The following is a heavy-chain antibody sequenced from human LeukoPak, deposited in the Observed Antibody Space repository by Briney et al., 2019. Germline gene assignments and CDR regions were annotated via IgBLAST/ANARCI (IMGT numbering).Heavy chain of an antibody. Sequence: GGSLRLSCATAGFTFSTFGIHWVRQTPGKGLEWAAAIQSDGSKQYYEDSVKGRFTISRDSSKNTVYLQMNSLRDEDTAVYYCARDVDTSSHSSQLDPWGQGTLVTVSS. CDR2: IQSDGSKQ. J-gene: IGHJ5*02. V-gene: IGHV3-33*01. D-gene: IGHD5-18*01. CDR3: ARDVDTSSHSSQLDP. CDR1: GFTFSTFG.